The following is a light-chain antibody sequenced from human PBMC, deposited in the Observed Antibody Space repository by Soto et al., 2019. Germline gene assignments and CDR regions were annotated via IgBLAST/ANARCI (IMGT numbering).Light chain of an antibody. J-gene: IGKJ4*01. Sequence: ETVMTQSPATLSVSPGERATLSCRASQSISSNLAWFQQKPGQAPRLLIYDASTMATGFPDRFSGSGSGTDFTLTISRLEPEDFAVYFCQQYGSSPLTFGGGTKV. CDR2: DAS. V-gene: IGKV3-20*01. CDR1: QSISSN. CDR3: QQYGSSPLT.